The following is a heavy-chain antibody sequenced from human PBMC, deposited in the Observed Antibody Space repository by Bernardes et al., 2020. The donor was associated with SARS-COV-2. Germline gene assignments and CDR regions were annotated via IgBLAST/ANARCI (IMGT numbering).Heavy chain of an antibody. J-gene: IGHJ6*03. D-gene: IGHD3-3*01. CDR2: IYYSGST. V-gene: IGHV4-59*01. CDR1: GGSISSYY. CDR3: ARGYYDFWSGYYPGYYMDV. Sequence: SETLSLTCTVSGGSISSYYWSWIRQPPGKGLEWIGYIYYSGSTNYNPSLKSRVTISVDTSKNQFSLKLSSVTAADTAVYYCARGYYDFWSGYYPGYYMDVWGKGTTVTVSS.